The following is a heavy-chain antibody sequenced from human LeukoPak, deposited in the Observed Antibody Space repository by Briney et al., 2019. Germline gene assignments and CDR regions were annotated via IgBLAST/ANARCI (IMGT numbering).Heavy chain of an antibody. Sequence: SETLSLTCTVSGGSITSYYWSWIRQPPGKGLEWIGYIYYTGSTNCNPSLKSRVTIAADTSKNQFSLKLNSVTAADTAVYYCARSSGSRFDPWGQGTLVTVSS. D-gene: IGHD3-10*01. V-gene: IGHV4-59*01. CDR2: IYYTGST. CDR3: ARSSGSRFDP. CDR1: GGSITSYY. J-gene: IGHJ5*02.